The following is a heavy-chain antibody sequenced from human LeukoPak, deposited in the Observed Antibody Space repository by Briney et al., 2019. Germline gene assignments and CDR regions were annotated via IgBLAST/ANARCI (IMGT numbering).Heavy chain of an antibody. Sequence: ASVKVSFKASGYTFTGYYIHWVRQAPGQGLEWVGRINPNSGGTNYAQKFQGRVTMTRDTSISTAYTELGRLRSDDTGVYYCARGSSSSVDPWGQGTLVTVSS. CDR1: GYTFTGYY. J-gene: IGHJ5*02. CDR3: ARGSSSSVDP. D-gene: IGHD6-6*01. CDR2: INPNSGGT. V-gene: IGHV1-2*05.